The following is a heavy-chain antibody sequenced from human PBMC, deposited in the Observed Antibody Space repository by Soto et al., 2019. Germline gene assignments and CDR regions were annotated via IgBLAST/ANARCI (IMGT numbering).Heavy chain of an antibody. CDR3: AKEPVDIVVVPAANYFDY. Sequence: EVQLLESGGGLVQPGGSLRLSCAASGFTFRSYAMSWVRQAPGKGLEWVSAISGSGGSTYYADSVKGRFTISRDNSKNTLYLQMNSLRAEDTAVYYCAKEPVDIVVVPAANYFDYWGQGTLVTVSS. V-gene: IGHV3-23*01. CDR2: ISGSGGST. CDR1: GFTFRSYA. J-gene: IGHJ4*02. D-gene: IGHD2-2*01.